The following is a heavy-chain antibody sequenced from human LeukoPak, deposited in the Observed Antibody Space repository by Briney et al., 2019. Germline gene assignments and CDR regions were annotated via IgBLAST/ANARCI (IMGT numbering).Heavy chain of an antibody. Sequence: GALRLSCAASGFALSSHWMTWVRQVPGRGPEWVANVNRDGSETYYLDSVKGRFTISKDNAKNSLYLQMNSLRAKDTALYHCARNNGMDVWGQGTTVTVSS. CDR2: VNRDGSET. CDR1: GFALSSHW. CDR3: ARNNGMDV. V-gene: IGHV3-7*03. J-gene: IGHJ6*02.